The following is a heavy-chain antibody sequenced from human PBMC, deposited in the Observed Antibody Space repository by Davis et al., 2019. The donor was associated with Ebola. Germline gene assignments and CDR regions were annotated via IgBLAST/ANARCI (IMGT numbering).Heavy chain of an antibody. CDR2: INHSGST. CDR1: GGSFSGYY. J-gene: IGHJ5*02. V-gene: IGHV4-34*01. Sequence: PSETLSLTCAVYGGSFSGYYWSWIRQPPGKGLEWIGEINHSGSTNYNPSLKSRVTISVDTSKNQFSLKLSSVTAADTAVYYCARGSEQWLARRWFDPWGQGTLVTVSS. CDR3: ARGSEQWLARRWFDP. D-gene: IGHD6-19*01.